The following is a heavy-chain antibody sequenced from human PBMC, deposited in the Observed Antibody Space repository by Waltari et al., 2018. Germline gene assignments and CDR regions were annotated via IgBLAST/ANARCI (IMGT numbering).Heavy chain of an antibody. CDR1: GGSISTSNW. Sequence: QVQLQESGPGLVKPSETLSLTCAVSGGSISTSNWWNWVRQPPGRGLEWIGEIYHSGTTNYNPSLKSRVTISVDKSKNQFSLKRSSVTAADTAVYYCARRNYYDSSGYYNYWGQGTLVTVSS. J-gene: IGHJ4*02. V-gene: IGHV4-4*02. CDR3: ARRNYYDSSGYYNY. CDR2: IYHSGTT. D-gene: IGHD3-22*01.